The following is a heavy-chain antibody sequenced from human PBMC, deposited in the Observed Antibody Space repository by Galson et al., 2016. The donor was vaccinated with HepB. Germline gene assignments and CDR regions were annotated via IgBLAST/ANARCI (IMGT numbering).Heavy chain of an antibody. V-gene: IGHV3-23*01. CDR2: ICGRCGDM. CDR3: AIDPSQWHDLLFGN. J-gene: IGHJ4*02. CDR1: GFTFDKYG. D-gene: IGHD6-19*01. Sequence: SLRLSCAASGFTFDKYGMPWFRQAPGKGLEWVATICGRCGDMDYEDSVKGRFTISRDDSKNTLYLHMNSLRVEDTAIYYCAIDPSQWHDLLFGNWAQGTLVTVSA.